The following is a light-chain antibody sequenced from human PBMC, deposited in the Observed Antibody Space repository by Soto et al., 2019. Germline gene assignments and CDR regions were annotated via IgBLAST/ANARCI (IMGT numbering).Light chain of an antibody. CDR3: QHYSSYSRT. V-gene: IGKV1-5*03. CDR2: KAS. CDR1: QSISSW. J-gene: IGKJ1*01. Sequence: DIQMTQSPSTLSASVGDRVTITCRASQSISSWLAWYQQKPGKAPKLLIYKASNIESGVPSRFSGIGYGTEFTLSINSLQPDDFATYYCQHYSSYSRTFGQGTKVEIK.